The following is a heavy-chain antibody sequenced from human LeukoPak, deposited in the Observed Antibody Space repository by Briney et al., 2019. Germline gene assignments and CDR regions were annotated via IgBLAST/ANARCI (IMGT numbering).Heavy chain of an antibody. J-gene: IGHJ1*01. D-gene: IGHD6-19*01. CDR2: ISYDGSNK. Sequence: PGGSLRLSCAASGFTFSSYAMHWVRQAPVKGLEWVAVISYDGSNKYYADSVKGRFTISRDNSKNTLYLQMNSLRAEDTAVYYXARATPLAVAGLSFQHWGQGTLVTVSS. CDR1: GFTFSSYA. CDR3: ARATPLAVAGLSFQH. V-gene: IGHV3-30-3*01.